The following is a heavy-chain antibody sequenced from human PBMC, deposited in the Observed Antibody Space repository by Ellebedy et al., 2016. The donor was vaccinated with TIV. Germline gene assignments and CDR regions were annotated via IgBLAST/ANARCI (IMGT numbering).Heavy chain of an antibody. CDR1: GGSISSSSYY. Sequence: SETLSLXXTVSGGSISSSSYYWGWIRQPPGKGLEWIGSIYYSGSTYYNPSLKSRVTISVDTSKNQFSLKLSSVTAEDTAVYYCARRRGTTVTTAVYYYYGMDVWGQGTTVTVSS. CDR3: ARRRGTTVTTAVYYYYGMDV. J-gene: IGHJ6*02. CDR2: IYYSGST. D-gene: IGHD4-17*01. V-gene: IGHV4-39*07.